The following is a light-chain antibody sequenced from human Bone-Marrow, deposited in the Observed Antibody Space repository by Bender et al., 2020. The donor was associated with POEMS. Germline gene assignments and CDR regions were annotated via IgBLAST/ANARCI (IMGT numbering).Light chain of an antibody. CDR3: QSYDISLSGWV. CDR1: SSNMGAGYG. Sequence: QSVLTQPPSVSGAPGQTVTISCTGTSSNMGAGYGVNWYQQLPGTAPKLLIYNNENRPSGVPDRISGSKSGTSASLAITGLQAKDEADYYCQSYDISLSGWVFGGGTKLTAL. J-gene: IGLJ3*02. V-gene: IGLV1-40*01. CDR2: NNE.